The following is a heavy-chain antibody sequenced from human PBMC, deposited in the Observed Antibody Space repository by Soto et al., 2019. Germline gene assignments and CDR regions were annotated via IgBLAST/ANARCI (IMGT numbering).Heavy chain of an antibody. CDR3: AKDRIATTGTLYGWDC. CDR2: ISGGGYST. J-gene: IGHJ4*02. Sequence: GGSLRLSCAASGFTFSNYAMSWVRQAPGKGLEWVSGISGGGYSTYYADSLKGRFTISRDNSKNTLYLQMNTLRAEDTAVYYCAKDRIATTGTLYGWDCCGQGALVTVSS. V-gene: IGHV3-23*01. D-gene: IGHD6-13*01. CDR1: GFTFSNYA.